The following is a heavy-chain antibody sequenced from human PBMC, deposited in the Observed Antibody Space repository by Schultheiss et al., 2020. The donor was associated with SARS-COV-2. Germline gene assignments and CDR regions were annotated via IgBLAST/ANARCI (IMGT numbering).Heavy chain of an antibody. D-gene: IGHD5-24*01. CDR1: GSSITGFF. J-gene: IGHJ4*02. CDR2: IYFTGIT. Sequence: SETLSLTCSVSGSSITGFFWTWIRQPPGKGLDPIGNIYFTGITKYNPFLKSRVTISIDTSKNQFSLILRSVTAADTAVYFCARATRVESLFSVRGGSFDFWGRGALVTVSS. V-gene: IGHV4-59*01. CDR3: ARATRVESLFSVRGGSFDF.